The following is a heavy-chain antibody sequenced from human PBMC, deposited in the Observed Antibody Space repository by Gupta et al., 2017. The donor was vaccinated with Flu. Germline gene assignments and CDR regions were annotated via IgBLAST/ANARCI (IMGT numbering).Heavy chain of an antibody. V-gene: IGHV3-23*01. D-gene: IGHD2-21*02. Sequence: EVQLLESGGGLVQPGGSLRVSCAASGFTFSSYVMSWVRQAPGKGLEWVSAISGSGGNTYYADSVKGRFTISRDNSKNTLYLQMNSLRAEDTAVYYCAKGPYCGGDCYSSIYFDYWGQGTLVTVSS. J-gene: IGHJ4*02. CDR1: GFTFSSYV. CDR2: ISGSGGNT. CDR3: AKGPYCGGDCYSSIYFDY.